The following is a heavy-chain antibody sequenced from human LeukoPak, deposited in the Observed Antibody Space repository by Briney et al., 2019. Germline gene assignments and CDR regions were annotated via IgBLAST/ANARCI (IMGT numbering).Heavy chain of an antibody. CDR3: ARDCSSILFLTDP. CDR2: INPNSGGT. D-gene: IGHD2-2*01. Sequence: ASVKVSCKASGYTFTDYYMHWVRQAPGQGLEWMGWINPNSGGTNYAQKFQGWVTMTRDTSISTAYMELSRLRSDDTAVYYCARDCSSILFLTDPWGQGTLVTVSS. CDR1: GYTFTDYY. J-gene: IGHJ5*02. V-gene: IGHV1-2*04.